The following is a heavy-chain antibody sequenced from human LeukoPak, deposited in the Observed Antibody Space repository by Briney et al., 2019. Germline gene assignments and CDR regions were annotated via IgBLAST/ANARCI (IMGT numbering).Heavy chain of an antibody. V-gene: IGHV3-23*01. J-gene: IGHJ6*02. CDR3: AREDYYYDSSGPLYYYYGMDV. CDR2: ISGSGGNT. Sequence: PGGSLRLSCAASGFTFTKYTISWVRQAPGKGLEWVSGISGSGGNTYYADSVKGRFTISRDNSKNTLYLQMNSLRAEDTAVYYCAREDYYYDSSGPLYYYYGMDVWGQGTTVTVSS. D-gene: IGHD3-22*01. CDR1: GFTFTKYT.